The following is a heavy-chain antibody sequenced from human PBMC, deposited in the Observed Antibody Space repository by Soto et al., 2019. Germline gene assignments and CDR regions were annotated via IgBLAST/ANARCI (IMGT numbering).Heavy chain of an antibody. V-gene: IGHV3-23*01. CDR2: ISGSGGST. Sequence: GGSLRLSCTASGFTFSSYAMSWVRQAPGKGLEWVSAISGSGGSTYYADSVKGRFTISRDNSKNTLYLQMNSLRAEDTAVYYCAKHAIGSTSPRGWFDPWGQGTLVTVSS. J-gene: IGHJ5*02. D-gene: IGHD2-2*01. CDR3: AKHAIGSTSPRGWFDP. CDR1: GFTFSSYA.